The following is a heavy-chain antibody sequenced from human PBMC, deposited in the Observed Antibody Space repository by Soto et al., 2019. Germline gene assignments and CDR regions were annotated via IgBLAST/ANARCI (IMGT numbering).Heavy chain of an antibody. J-gene: IGHJ4*02. CDR3: ATDLGRYGDSPGG. Sequence: GSVKVSCKVSGCTRTGLSMHCVRQSPVKWLDWMGGFDPEDGETIYAQKFQGRVTMTEDTSTDTAYMELSSLRSEDTAVYYCATDLGRYGDSPGGWGQGTLVTV. CDR1: GCTRTGLS. D-gene: IGHD4-17*01. V-gene: IGHV1-24*01. CDR2: FDPEDGET.